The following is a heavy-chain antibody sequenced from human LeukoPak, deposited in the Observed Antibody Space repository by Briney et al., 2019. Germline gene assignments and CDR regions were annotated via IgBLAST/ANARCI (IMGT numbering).Heavy chain of an antibody. CDR1: GSTFSSYA. CDR2: ISGSGGST. CDR3: AKVTGYYDSSGPYFDY. V-gene: IGHV3-23*01. J-gene: IGHJ4*02. Sequence: GGSLRLSCAASGSTFSSYAMSWVRQAPGKGLEWVSAISGSGGSTYYADSVKGRFTISRDNSKNTLYLQMNSLRAEDTAVYYCAKVTGYYDSSGPYFDYWGQGTLVTVSS. D-gene: IGHD3-22*01.